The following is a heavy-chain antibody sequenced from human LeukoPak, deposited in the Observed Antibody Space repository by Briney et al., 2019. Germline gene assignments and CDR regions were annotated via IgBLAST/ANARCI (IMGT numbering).Heavy chain of an antibody. V-gene: IGHV3-30*02. D-gene: IGHD3-22*01. Sequence: GGSLRLSCAASGFTFSSYGMHWVRQAPGKGLEWVAFIRYDGSNKYYADSVKGRFTISRDNSKNTLYLQMNSLRAEDTAVYYCAIKASYYYDSSGSVYWGQGTLVTVSS. J-gene: IGHJ4*02. CDR1: GFTFSSYG. CDR2: IRYDGSNK. CDR3: AIKASYYYDSSGSVY.